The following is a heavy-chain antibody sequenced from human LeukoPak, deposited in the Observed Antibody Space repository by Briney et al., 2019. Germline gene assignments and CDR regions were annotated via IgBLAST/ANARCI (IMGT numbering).Heavy chain of an antibody. CDR3: ARETSQKGAHYMDV. J-gene: IGHJ6*03. CDR2: IYYGGST. Sequence: SETLSLTCTVSGGSISSYYWSWIRQPPGKGLEWIGYIYYGGSTSYKPSLKSRVTISVDTSKNQFSLKLRSVTAADTAVYYCARETSQKGAHYMDVWGKGTTITISS. D-gene: IGHD3-16*01. CDR1: GGSISSYY. V-gene: IGHV4-59*01.